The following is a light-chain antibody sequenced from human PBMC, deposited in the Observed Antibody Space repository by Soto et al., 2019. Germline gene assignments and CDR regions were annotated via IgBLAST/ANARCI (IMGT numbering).Light chain of an antibody. CDR2: DVT. CDR1: SSDVGSYDL. V-gene: IGLV2-23*02. J-gene: IGLJ1*01. Sequence: QSALTQPASVSGAPGQSITISCTGNSSDVGSYDLVSWYQQHPGKAPKLMIYDVTKRPSGVSNRFSGSKSGNTASLTISGLQAEDETDYYCCSYAGSDTYVFGTGTKVTVL. CDR3: CSYAGSDTYV.